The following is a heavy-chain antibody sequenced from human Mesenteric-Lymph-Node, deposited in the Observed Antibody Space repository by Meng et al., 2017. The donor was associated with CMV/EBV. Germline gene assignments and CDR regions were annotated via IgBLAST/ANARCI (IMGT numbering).Heavy chain of an antibody. Sequence: SETLSLTCIVSGGSVSSGVHYWSWIRQPPGKGLEWIGYIYYSGSTNYNPSLKSRVTISVDTSKNQFSLKLSSVTAADTAVYYCARMETSGAFDIWGQGTMVTVSS. D-gene: IGHD3-10*01. CDR1: GGSVSSGVHY. CDR2: IYYSGST. V-gene: IGHV4-61*08. CDR3: ARMETSGAFDI. J-gene: IGHJ3*02.